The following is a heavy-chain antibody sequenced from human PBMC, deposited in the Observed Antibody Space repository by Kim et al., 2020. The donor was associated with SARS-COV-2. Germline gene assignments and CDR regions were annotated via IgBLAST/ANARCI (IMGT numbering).Heavy chain of an antibody. J-gene: IGHJ6*02. V-gene: IGHV3-9*01. CDR3: AKDMEGRFGELNYYGMDV. Sequence: KGRFTISRDNAKNSLYLQMNSLRAEDTALYYCAKDMEGRFGELNYYGMDVWGQGTTVTVSS. D-gene: IGHD3-10*01.